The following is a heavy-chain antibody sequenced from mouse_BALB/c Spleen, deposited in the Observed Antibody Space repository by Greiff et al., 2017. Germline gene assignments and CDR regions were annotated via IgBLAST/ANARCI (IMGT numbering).Heavy chain of an antibody. J-gene: IGHJ2*01. V-gene: IGHV3-6*02. CDR2: ISYDGSN. CDR3: ARAGATTALDY. CDR1: GYSITSGYY. Sequence: EVQLVESGPGLVKPSQSLSLTCSVTGYSITSGYYWNWIRQFPGNKLEWMGYISYDGSNNYNPSLKNRISITRDTSKNQFFLKLNSVTTEDTATYYCARAGATTALDYWGQGTTLTVSS. D-gene: IGHD1-2*01.